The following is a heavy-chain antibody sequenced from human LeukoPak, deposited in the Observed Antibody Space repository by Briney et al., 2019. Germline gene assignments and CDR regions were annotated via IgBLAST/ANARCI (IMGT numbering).Heavy chain of an antibody. Sequence: PGGSLTVTCAVSGFSSSNYAMSWVRQAPGKGLEWVSSITSSGDDTFYAVSVKGRFTISRDNSWDTVFLQMNSLRADDTAVYYCAFDWGFDYWGQGTLVTVSS. CDR2: ITSSGDDT. J-gene: IGHJ4*02. D-gene: IGHD3-16*01. CDR1: GFSSSNYA. V-gene: IGHV3-23*01. CDR3: AFDWGFDY.